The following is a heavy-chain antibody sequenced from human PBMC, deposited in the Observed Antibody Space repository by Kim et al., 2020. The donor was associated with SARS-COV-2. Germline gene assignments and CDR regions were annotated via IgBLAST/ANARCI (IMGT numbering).Heavy chain of an antibody. D-gene: IGHD4-17*01. CDR3: ARGLYGGNNP. CDR1: GGSFSGYY. CDR2: INHSGST. J-gene: IGHJ5*02. Sequence: SETLSLTCAVYGGSFSGYYWSWIRQPPGKGLEWIGEINHSGSTNYNPSLKSRVTISVDTSKNQFSLKLSSVTAADTAVYYCARGLYGGNNPWGQGTLVTV. V-gene: IGHV4-34*01.